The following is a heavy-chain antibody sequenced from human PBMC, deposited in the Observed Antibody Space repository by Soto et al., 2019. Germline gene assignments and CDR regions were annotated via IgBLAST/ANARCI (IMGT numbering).Heavy chain of an antibody. CDR3: AREFYSGGGDCPYYMDY. D-gene: IGHD2-21*02. CDR2: ISLYHHST. Sequence: QAQLVQSGAEVKKPGASVRVSCKTSGYPFTDYFIHWVRQATGQGLEWMGIISLYHHSTSYAQKFQGRLTVTADTSTTTVYMDLSSLTSDDSAVYWCAREFYSGGGDCPYYMDYWGQGTLVTVSS. V-gene: IGHV1-46*01. CDR1: GYPFTDYF. J-gene: IGHJ4*02.